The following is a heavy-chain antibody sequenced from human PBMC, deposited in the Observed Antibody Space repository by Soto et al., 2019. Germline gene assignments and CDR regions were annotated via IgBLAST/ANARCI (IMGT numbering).Heavy chain of an antibody. CDR1: GGSLSGYY. CDR2: INHSGST. CDR3: ERGEVSLQYYDFWSAVMDF. D-gene: IGHD3-3*01. J-gene: IGHJ6*02. V-gene: IGHV4-34*01. Sequence: SETLSLTCAVYGGSLSGYYWSWIRQPPGKGLEWIGEINHSGSTNYNPSLKSRVTISVDTSKNQFSLKLSSVTAADTAVYYCERGEVSLQYYDFWSAVMDFWSQGTTVTVS.